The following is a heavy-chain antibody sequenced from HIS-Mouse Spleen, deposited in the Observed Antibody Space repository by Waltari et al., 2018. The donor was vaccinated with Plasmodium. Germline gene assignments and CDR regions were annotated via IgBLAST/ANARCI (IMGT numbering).Heavy chain of an antibody. V-gene: IGHV3-53*02. CDR3: ARAAIAWGSPYYFDY. CDR2: IYSGGST. J-gene: IGHJ4*02. Sequence: EVQLVETGGGLIQPGGSLRLSCAASGFTVSSNYMSWVRQAPGKGRECVSVIYSGGSTYYADSVKGRFTISRDNSKNTLYLQMNSLRAEDTAVYYCARAAIAWGSPYYFDYWGQGTLVTVSS. CDR1: GFTVSSNY. D-gene: IGHD7-27*01.